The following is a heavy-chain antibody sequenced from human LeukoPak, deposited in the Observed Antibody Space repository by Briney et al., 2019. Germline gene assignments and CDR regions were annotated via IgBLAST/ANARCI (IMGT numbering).Heavy chain of an antibody. D-gene: IGHD5-18*01. CDR2: TYYRSKWYN. Sequence: SQTLSLTCAISGDSVSSNSAAWNWIRQSPSGGLEWLGRTYYRSKWYNDYAVSVKSRITINPDTSKNQFSLQLNSVTPEDTAVYYCARTVLRGVDTAMVGDYWGQGTLVTVSS. V-gene: IGHV6-1*01. CDR1: GDSVSSNSAA. CDR3: ARTVLRGVDTAMVGDY. J-gene: IGHJ4*02.